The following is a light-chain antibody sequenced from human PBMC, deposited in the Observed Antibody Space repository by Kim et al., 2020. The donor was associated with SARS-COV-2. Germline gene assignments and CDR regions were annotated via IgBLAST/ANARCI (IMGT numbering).Light chain of an antibody. CDR2: GTY. Sequence: EIVLTQSPGTLSLSPGERATLSCRATQSVSSGLVAWYQQKPGQAPRLLIYGTYKRLTGIPDRFTGSGSGTDFTLTISRLEPEDFAVYYCQKYGNTPPDTFGQGTKVDIK. J-gene: IGKJ2*01. CDR1: QSVSSGL. V-gene: IGKV3-20*01. CDR3: QKYGNTPPDT.